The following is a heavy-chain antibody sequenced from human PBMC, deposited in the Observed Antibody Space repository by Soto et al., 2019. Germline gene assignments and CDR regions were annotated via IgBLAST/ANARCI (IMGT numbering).Heavy chain of an antibody. V-gene: IGHV1-18*01. Sequence: ASVKVSCKASGYTFTSYGISWVRQAPGQGLEWMGWISAYNGNTNYAQKFQGWVTMTRDTSISTAYMELSWLRSDDTAVYYCARGGGSNYEDNWFDPWGQGTLVTVSS. CDR2: ISAYNGNT. J-gene: IGHJ5*02. CDR3: ARGGGSNYEDNWFDP. CDR1: GYTFTSYG. D-gene: IGHD4-4*01.